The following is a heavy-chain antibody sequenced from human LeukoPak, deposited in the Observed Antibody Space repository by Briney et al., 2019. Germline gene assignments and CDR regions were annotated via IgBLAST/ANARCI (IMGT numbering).Heavy chain of an antibody. CDR2: ISGSSFVI. CDR3: ARGLSIDY. D-gene: IGHD2-21*02. J-gene: IGHJ4*02. Sequence: PGGSLRLSCAASGFTFNSYSMNWVRQAPGKGLEWLSYISGSSFVIYYADSVKGRFTISRDNAKTSLYLQMDSLRAEDTAVYYCARGLSIDYWGQGTLVTVSS. V-gene: IGHV3-48*04. CDR1: GFTFNSYS.